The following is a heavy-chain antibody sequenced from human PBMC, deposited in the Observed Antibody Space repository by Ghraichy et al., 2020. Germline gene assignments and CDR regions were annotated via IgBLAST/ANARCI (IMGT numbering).Heavy chain of an antibody. D-gene: IGHD3-16*01. J-gene: IGHJ4*02. Sequence: SETLSLTCAVYGGSFSGYYWSWIRQPPGKGLEWIGEINHSGSTNYNPSLKSRVTISVDTSKNQFSLKLSSVTAADTAVYYCARRGSAQEILGPAVDYWGQGTLVTVSS. CDR3: ARRGSAQEILGPAVDY. V-gene: IGHV4-34*01. CDR2: INHSGST. CDR1: GGSFSGYY.